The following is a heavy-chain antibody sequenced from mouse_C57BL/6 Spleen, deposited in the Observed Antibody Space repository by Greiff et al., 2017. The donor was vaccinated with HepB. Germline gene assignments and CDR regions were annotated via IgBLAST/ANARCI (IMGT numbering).Heavy chain of an antibody. CDR2: ISYDGSN. CDR1: GYSITSGYY. D-gene: IGHD1-1*01. Sequence: EVQVVESGPGLVKPSQSLSLTCSVTGYSITSGYYWNWIRQFPGNKLEWMGYISYDGSNNYNPSLKNRISITRDTSKNQFFLKLNSVTTEDTATYYCARGYYYGRGFDYWGQGTTLTVSS. V-gene: IGHV3-6*01. CDR3: ARGYYYGRGFDY. J-gene: IGHJ2*01.